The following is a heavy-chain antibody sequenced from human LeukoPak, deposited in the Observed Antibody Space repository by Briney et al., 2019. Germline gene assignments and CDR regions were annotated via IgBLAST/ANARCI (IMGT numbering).Heavy chain of an antibody. CDR1: GGSISSGGYS. CDR3: XXASIILSAFDI. V-gene: IGHV4-30-2*01. Sequence: PSETLSLTCAVSGGSISSGGYSCSWIRQPPGKGLEWIGYIYHSGSTYYNPSLKSRVTISVDRSKNQFSLKLSSVTAADTAVYXXXXASIILSAFDIWGQGTMVTVSS. D-gene: IGHD5-12*01. CDR2: IYHSGST. J-gene: IGHJ3*02.